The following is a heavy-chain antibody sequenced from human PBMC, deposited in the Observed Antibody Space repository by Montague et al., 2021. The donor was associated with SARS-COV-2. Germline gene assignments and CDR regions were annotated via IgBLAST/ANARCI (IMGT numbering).Heavy chain of an antibody. D-gene: IGHD6-19*01. CDR2: IRTGGGT. Sequence: SLRLSLAATDFTFSSHAMSWVRQAPGKGLEWVSAIRTGGGTDYTDSVKGRFTVSRDNSRNTLYLQMHSLRTEDTAIYYCARLKDEATTGWGRAIDVWGQGTMVTVSS. V-gene: IGHV3-23*01. CDR3: ARLKDEATTGWGRAIDV. CDR1: DFTFSSHA. J-gene: IGHJ3*01.